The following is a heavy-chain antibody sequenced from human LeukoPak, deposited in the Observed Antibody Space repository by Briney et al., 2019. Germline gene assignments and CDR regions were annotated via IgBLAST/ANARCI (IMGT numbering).Heavy chain of an antibody. J-gene: IGHJ5*02. CDR1: GGSISSSSYY. CDR3: ASTVTGTPERFDP. Sequence: PSETLSLTCTVSGGSISSSSYYWGWIRQPPGKGLEWIGSIYHSGSTYYNPSLKSRVTISVDTSKNQFSLKLSSVTAADTAVYYCASTVTGTPERFDPWGQGTLVTVSS. V-gene: IGHV4-39*07. CDR2: IYHSGST. D-gene: IGHD1-20*01.